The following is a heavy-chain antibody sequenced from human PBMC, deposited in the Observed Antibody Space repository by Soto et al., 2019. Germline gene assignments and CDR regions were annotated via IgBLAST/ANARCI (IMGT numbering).Heavy chain of an antibody. D-gene: IGHD4-17*01. J-gene: IGHJ1*01. CDR3: AKGSTGTPRYFER. CDR1: GFTIGSYA. V-gene: IGHV3-23*01. CDR2: FGSTRNT. Sequence: ESVGGLVQPGGSLRLSCAASGFTIGSYAVRWVRQAPGKGLEWVSTFGSTRNTYYADSVKGRFSISRDDSKNTVHLQMSSLRAEDTAVYYCAKGSTGTPRYFERWGQGTLVTVSS.